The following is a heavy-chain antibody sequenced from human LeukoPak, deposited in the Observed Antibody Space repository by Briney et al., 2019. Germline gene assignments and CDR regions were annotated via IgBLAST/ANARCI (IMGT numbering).Heavy chain of an antibody. CDR1: GGSISNYY. CDR3: ARGRGDSKGTSFHY. J-gene: IGHJ4*02. CDR2: IDYIGST. D-gene: IGHD3-22*01. V-gene: IGHV4-59*01. Sequence: SESLSLTCTVSGGSISNYYWSWIRQPPGKGLEWIGYIDYIGSTTYNPSLKSRVTISIDTSKNQFSLRLSSVTAADTAVYYCARGRGDSKGTSFHYWGQGTLVTVSA.